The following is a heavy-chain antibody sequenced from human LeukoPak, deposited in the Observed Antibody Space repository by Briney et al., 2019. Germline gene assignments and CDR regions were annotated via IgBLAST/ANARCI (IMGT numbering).Heavy chain of an antibody. Sequence: PSETLSLTCTVSGGSISSYYWNWIRQPPGKGLEWIGYIYNSGSTNYNASLKSRVTISVHTSKNQFSLNLRSVTAADTAVYYCARGTSSSGPFDYWGPGTLVTVSS. CDR3: ARGTSSSGPFDY. V-gene: IGHV4-4*09. CDR1: GGSISSYY. D-gene: IGHD6-19*01. CDR2: IYNSGST. J-gene: IGHJ4*02.